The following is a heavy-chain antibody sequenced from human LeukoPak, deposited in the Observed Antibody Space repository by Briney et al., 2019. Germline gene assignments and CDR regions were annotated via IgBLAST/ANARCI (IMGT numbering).Heavy chain of an antibody. CDR1: GYTFTNYA. CDR2: INAGNGNT. J-gene: IGHJ3*02. CDR3: ARPNRADAFDI. Sequence: GASVTVSFMASGYTFTNYAMHWVRQAPGQRLEWMGWINAGNGNTKYSQKFQGRVTITRDTSASTDYMELSSLRSEDTAVYECARPNRADAFDIWGQGTIVTVSS. V-gene: IGHV1-3*01. D-gene: IGHD2/OR15-2a*01.